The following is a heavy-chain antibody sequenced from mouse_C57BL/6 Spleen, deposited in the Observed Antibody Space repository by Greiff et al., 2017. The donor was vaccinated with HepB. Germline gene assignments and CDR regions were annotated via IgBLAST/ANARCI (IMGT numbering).Heavy chain of an antibody. J-gene: IGHJ1*03. CDR3: ARINYYGSSDVDWNFGV. D-gene: IGHD1-1*01. CDR1: GYSFTGYY. CDR2: INPSTGGT. V-gene: IGHV1-42*01. Sequence: VQLQQSGPELVKPGASVKISCKASGYSFTGYYMNWVKQSPEKSLEWIGEINPSTGGTTYNQKFKAKATLTVDKYSSTAYMQLKSLTSEDSAVYYCARINYYGSSDVDWNFGVWGTGTTVTVSS.